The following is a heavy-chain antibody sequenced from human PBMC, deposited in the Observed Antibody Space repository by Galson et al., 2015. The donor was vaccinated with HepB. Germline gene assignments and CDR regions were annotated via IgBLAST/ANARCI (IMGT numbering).Heavy chain of an antibody. V-gene: IGHV3-11*01. J-gene: IGHJ3*01. D-gene: IGHD6-13*01. CDR3: ARDRGAWLQLKAFDV. CDR1: GFTFSDYY. Sequence: SLRLSCAASGFTFSDYYMTWIRQAPGKGLEWISYIGSSGGAMYYADSVRGRFTVSRDNAQNSLYLQLNSLRAEDTAVYYCARDRGAWLQLKAFDVWGQGTVVTVSS. CDR2: IGSSGGAM.